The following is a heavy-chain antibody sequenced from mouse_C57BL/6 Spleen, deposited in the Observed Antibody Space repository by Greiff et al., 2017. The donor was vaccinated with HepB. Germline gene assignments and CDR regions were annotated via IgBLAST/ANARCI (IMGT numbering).Heavy chain of an antibody. CDR2: IYPGVGDT. Sequence: VQLQQSGAELVKPGASVKISCKASGYAFSSYWMNWVKQRPGKGLGGIGQIYPGVGDTNYNGKFKGKATLTADKSSSTAYMQLSSLTSEASAVYFCARRIYYGSSYYFDYWGQGTTLTVSS. J-gene: IGHJ2*01. D-gene: IGHD1-1*01. V-gene: IGHV1-80*01. CDR3: ARRIYYGSSYYFDY. CDR1: GYAFSSYW.